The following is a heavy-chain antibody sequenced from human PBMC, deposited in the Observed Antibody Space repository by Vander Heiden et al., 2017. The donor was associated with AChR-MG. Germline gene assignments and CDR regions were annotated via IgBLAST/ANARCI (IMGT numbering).Heavy chain of an antibody. CDR2: ISHSGSRT. J-gene: IGHJ4*02. Sequence: EVVLLESGGGLVPPGGSLRLSCAASGFTFSDYPVSWVRQAPGKGLEWVSIISHSGSRTYYADSVKGRFTISRDNSKNTLYLQMNSLRAEDTALYYCAKDQNYYGSGSSPTFAFWGQGTLVTVSS. D-gene: IGHD3-10*01. CDR1: GFTFSDYP. V-gene: IGHV3-23*01. CDR3: AKDQNYYGSGSSPTFAF.